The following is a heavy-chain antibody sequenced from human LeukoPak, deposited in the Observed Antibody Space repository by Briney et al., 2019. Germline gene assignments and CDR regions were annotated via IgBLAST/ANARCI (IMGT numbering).Heavy chain of an antibody. D-gene: IGHD2-21*01. CDR1: GFSFSSKW. CDR3: ARDFYTDYYSSPGDDFDF. J-gene: IGHJ4*02. Sequence: PGGSLRLSCTASGFSFSSKWMHWVRQGPGRGLEGVARMKHYASIRSYADSVKARFTISRDNTKNTLYLQMNSLRAEDTAVYFCARDFYTDYYSSPGDDFDFWGQGTLVTVSS. CDR2: MKHYASIR. V-gene: IGHV3-74*01.